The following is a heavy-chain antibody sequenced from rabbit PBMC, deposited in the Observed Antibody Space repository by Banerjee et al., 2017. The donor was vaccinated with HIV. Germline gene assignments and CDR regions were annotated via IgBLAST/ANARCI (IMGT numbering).Heavy chain of an antibody. D-gene: IGHD6-1*01. Sequence: QEQLEESGGDLVKPEGSLTLTCTASGFSFSSSYGMCWVRQAPGKGLEWIGCIDPGKGSTDYASWAKGRFTISKTSSTTVTLQMTSLTAADTATYFCARDPAGDGYARFNLWGPGTLVTVS. CDR1: GFSFSSSYG. CDR2: IDPGKGST. V-gene: IGHV1S45*01. J-gene: IGHJ4*01. CDR3: ARDPAGDGYARFNL.